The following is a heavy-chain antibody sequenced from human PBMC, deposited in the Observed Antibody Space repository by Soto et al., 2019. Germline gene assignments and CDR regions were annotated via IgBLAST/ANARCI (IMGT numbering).Heavy chain of an antibody. J-gene: IGHJ5*02. CDR3: GTYYNFWSA. V-gene: IGHV5-51*01. CDR1: GYTFIRNS. CDR2: FHPSESQA. D-gene: IGHD3-3*01. Sequence: EVQLVQSGTEVKKPGDSLKISCEFPGYTFIRNSIAWVRQMPGGGLEWMGLFHPSESQAKYSPSFQGQVTISVDRSTNTAYLQCNSLKASDTAMYYCGTYYNFWSALGQGTLVIVSS.